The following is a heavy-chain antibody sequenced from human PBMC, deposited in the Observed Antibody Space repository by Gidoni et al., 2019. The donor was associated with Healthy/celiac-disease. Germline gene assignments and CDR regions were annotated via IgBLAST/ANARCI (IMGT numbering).Heavy chain of an antibody. CDR3: ARGIRYCSGGSCYSSLTYYFDY. CDR1: GGSFSGYY. V-gene: IGHV4-34*01. Sequence: QVQLQQWGAGLLKPSETLSLTCAVYGGSFSGYYWSWIRQPPGKGLEWIGELNHSGSTNYNPSLKSRVTISVDTSKNQFSLKLSSVTAADTAVYYCARGIRYCSGGSCYSSLTYYFDYWGQGTLVTVSS. J-gene: IGHJ4*02. D-gene: IGHD2-15*01. CDR2: LNHSGST.